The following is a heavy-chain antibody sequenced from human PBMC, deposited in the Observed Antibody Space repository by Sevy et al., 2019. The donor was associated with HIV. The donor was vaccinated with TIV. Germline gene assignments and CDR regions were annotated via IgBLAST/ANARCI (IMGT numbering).Heavy chain of an antibody. D-gene: IGHD3-22*01. J-gene: IGHJ4*02. CDR2: ISSASSYI. V-gene: IGHV3-21*01. CDR3: ARALDYYDSCGYFY. CDR1: GFIFSNYD. Sequence: GGSLRLSCVASGFIFSNYDMNWVRQAPGKGLEWVSSISSASSYIYYADSVKGRFTVSRDNAKDSLYLQMHSLRAEDTATYHCARALDYYDSCGYFYWGLGTLVTVSS.